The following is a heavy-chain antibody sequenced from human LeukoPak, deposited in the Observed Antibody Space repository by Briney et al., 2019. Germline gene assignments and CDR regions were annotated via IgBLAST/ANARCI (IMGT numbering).Heavy chain of an antibody. Sequence: PGGSLRLSRAASGFIFNNYWMSWVRQAPGKGLEWVANIKQGGSGKYYVDSVKGRFTISRDSAKNSVYLQMNSLRAEDTAVYYCARDAYRDRYFDFWGQGSLVTVSS. D-gene: IGHD4-11*01. J-gene: IGHJ4*02. V-gene: IGHV3-7*01. CDR1: GFIFNNYW. CDR2: IKQGGSGK. CDR3: ARDAYRDRYFDF.